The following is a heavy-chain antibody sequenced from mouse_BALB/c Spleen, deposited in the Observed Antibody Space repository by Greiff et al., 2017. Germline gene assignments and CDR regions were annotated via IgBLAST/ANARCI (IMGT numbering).Heavy chain of an antibody. CDR2: ISSGGST. D-gene: IGHD1-1*01. CDR1: GFTFSSYA. V-gene: IGHV5-6-5*01. Sequence: EVKLVESGGGLVKPGGSLKLSCAASGFTFSSYAMSWVRQTPEKRLEWVASISSGGSTYYPDSVKGRFTISRDNARNILYLQMSSLRSEDTAMYYGARGGGNYYGSRGDWYFDDWGAGTTVTVSS. CDR3: ARGGGNYYGSRGDWYFDD. J-gene: IGHJ1*01.